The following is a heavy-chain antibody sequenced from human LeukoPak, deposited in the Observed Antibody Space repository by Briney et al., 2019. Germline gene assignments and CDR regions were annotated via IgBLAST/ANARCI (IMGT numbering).Heavy chain of an antibody. CDR1: GYTFTGYY. D-gene: IGHD6-13*01. CDR3: ARDRSSIAAAGSYGMDV. Sequence: ASVKVSCKASGYTFTGYYMHWVRQAPGQGLEWMGWINPNSGGTNYAQKFQGRVTMTRDTSISTAYMELSRLRSDDTAVYYYARDRSSIAAAGSYGMDVWGQGTTVTVSS. CDR2: INPNSGGT. J-gene: IGHJ6*02. V-gene: IGHV1-2*02.